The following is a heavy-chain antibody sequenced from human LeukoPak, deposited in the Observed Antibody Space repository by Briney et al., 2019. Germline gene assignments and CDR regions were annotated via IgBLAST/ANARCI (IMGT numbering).Heavy chain of an antibody. Sequence: GGSLRLSCAASGFTFSTYGMHWVRQAPGKGLEWAAFIRYTGSNKYYADSVKGRFTISRDNSKNTLYLQMNSLRVEDTAVYYCAKDILRFGGGALDFWGRGTMVTVSS. D-gene: IGHD3-10*01. J-gene: IGHJ3*01. CDR2: IRYTGSNK. V-gene: IGHV3-30*02. CDR1: GFTFSTYG. CDR3: AKDILRFGGGALDF.